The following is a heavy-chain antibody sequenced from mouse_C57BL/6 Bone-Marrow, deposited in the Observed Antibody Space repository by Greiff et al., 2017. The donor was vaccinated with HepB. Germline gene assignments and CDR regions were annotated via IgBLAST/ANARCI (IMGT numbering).Heavy chain of an antibody. D-gene: IGHD1-1*01. Sequence: EVNVVESGGGLVQPKGSLKLSCAASGFTFNTYAMHWVRQAPGKGLEWVARIRSKSSNYATYYADSVKDRFTISRDDSQSMLYLQMNNLKTEDTAMYYCVRGDYGSSYGYFDVWGTGTTVTVSS. CDR1: GFTFNTYA. CDR3: VRGDYGSSYGYFDV. CDR2: IRSKSSNYAT. V-gene: IGHV10-3*01. J-gene: IGHJ1*03.